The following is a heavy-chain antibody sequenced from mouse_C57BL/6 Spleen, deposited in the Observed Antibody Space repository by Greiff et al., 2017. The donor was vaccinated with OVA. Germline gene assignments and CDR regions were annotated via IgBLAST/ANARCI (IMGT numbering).Heavy chain of an antibody. CDR3: VRGDWFDYTWFAY. D-gene: IGHD2-4*01. J-gene: IGHJ3*01. Sequence: VQLQQPGTELVKPGASVKLSCKASGYTFTSYWMHWVKQRPGQGLEWIGNINPSNGGTNYNEKFKSKATLTVDKSSSTAYMQLSSLTSEDSAVYYCVRGDWFDYTWFAYWGQGTLVTVSA. CDR2: INPSNGGT. V-gene: IGHV1-53*01. CDR1: GYTFTSYW.